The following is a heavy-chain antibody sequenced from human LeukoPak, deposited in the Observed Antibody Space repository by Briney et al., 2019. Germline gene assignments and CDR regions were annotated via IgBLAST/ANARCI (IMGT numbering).Heavy chain of an antibody. CDR1: GGTFSSYA. CDR3: ARKHIVVVPAANPSYAFDI. V-gene: IGHV1-69*01. D-gene: IGHD2-2*01. J-gene: IGHJ3*02. Sequence: SVKVSCEASGGTFSSYAISWVRQAPGQGLEWMGGIIPIFGTANYAQKFQGRVTITADESTSTAYMELSSLRSEDTAVYYCARKHIVVVPAANPSYAFDIWGQGTMVTVSS. CDR2: IIPIFGTA.